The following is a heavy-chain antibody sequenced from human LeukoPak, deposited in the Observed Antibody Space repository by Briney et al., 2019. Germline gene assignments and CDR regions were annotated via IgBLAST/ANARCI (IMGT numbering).Heavy chain of an antibody. V-gene: IGHV3-23*01. J-gene: IGHJ6*02. Sequence: PGGSLRVSCAASGFTFSTYAMSWVRQAPGKGLEWVSGISDNGGSTYYADSVKGRFTISRDNSKNALYLQMNSLRAEDTALYYCAKEVPMTTISGMDVWGQGTTVTVSS. CDR2: ISDNGGST. CDR3: AKEVPMTTISGMDV. D-gene: IGHD2-21*02. CDR1: GFTFSTYA.